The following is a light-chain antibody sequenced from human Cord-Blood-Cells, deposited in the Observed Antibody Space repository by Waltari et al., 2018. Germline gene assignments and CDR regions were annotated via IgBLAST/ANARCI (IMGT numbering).Light chain of an antibody. V-gene: IGLV2-23*01. CDR2: EGS. CDR1: SSDVGSYNL. CDR3: CSYAGSSTSYV. J-gene: IGLJ1*01. Sequence: QSALTQPASVSGSPGQSITISCTGTSSDVGSYNLFSWYQQHPGKAPKLMIYEGSKRPSGVSNRVSGSKSGNTASLTISGLQAEDEADYYCCSYAGSSTSYVFGTGTKVTVL.